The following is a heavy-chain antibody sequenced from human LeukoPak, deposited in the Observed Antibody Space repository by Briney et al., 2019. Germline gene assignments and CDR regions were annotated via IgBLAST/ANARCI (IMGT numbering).Heavy chain of an antibody. CDR2: INPNSGGT. D-gene: IGHD1-26*01. Sequence: ASVKVSCKASGYTFTGYYMHWVRQAPGQGLEWMGWINPNSGGTNYAQKFQGRVTMTRDTSISTAYMELSRLRSDDTAVYYCASARDSGSYPSPFDYWGQGTLVTVSS. V-gene: IGHV1-2*02. CDR3: ASARDSGSYPSPFDY. J-gene: IGHJ4*02. CDR1: GYTFTGYY.